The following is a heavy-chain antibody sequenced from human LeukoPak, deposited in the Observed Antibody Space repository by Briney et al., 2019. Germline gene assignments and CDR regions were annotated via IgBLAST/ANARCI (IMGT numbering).Heavy chain of an antibody. CDR1: GGTFSSYA. CDR2: IIPIFGTA. Sequence: GASVKVSCKASGGTFSSYAISWVRQAPGQGFEWMGGIIPIFGTANYAQKFQGRVTITADESTSTAYMELSSLRSEDTAVYYCARSGSRICSGGSCYPYNWFDPWGQGTLVTVSS. CDR3: ARSGSRICSGGSCYPYNWFDP. J-gene: IGHJ5*02. V-gene: IGHV1-69*13. D-gene: IGHD2-15*01.